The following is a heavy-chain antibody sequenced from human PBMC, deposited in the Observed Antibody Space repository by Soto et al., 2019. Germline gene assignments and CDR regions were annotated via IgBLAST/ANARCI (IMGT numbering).Heavy chain of an antibody. Sequence: QVQLVESGGGVVQPGRSLRLSCAASGFTFSSYGMHWVRQAPGKGLEWVAVISYDGSNKYYADSVKGRFTISRDNSKNTLYLQMNGLRVEDTAVYYCANPRRSGYPITGPFQHWGQGTLVTVSS. D-gene: IGHD3-22*01. J-gene: IGHJ1*01. V-gene: IGHV3-30*18. CDR2: ISYDGSNK. CDR1: GFTFSSYG. CDR3: ANPRRSGYPITGPFQH.